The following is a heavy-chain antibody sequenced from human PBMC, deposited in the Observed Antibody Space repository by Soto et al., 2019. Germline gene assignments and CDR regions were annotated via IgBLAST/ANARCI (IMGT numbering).Heavy chain of an antibody. CDR1: GGSISSGGYY. Sequence: QVQLQESGPGLVKPSQTLSLTCTVSGGSISSGGYYWSWIRQHPGKGLEWIGYIYYSGSTYYNPSLKSPVTISVDTSKNQFSLKLSSVTAADTAVYYCASLGARVTYYMDVWGKGTTLTVSS. CDR2: IYYSGST. CDR3: ASLGARVTYYMDV. J-gene: IGHJ6*03. D-gene: IGHD2-21*02. V-gene: IGHV4-31*01.